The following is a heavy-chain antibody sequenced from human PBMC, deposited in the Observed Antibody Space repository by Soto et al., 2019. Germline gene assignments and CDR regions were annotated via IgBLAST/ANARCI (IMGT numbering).Heavy chain of an antibody. J-gene: IGHJ5*02. Sequence: EASVKVSCKASGYTFTNHDITWVRQAPGQGLEWMGWISAYNGNTNYAQKLQGRVNMTTDTSTSTAYMELRSLSSDDTAVYYCARTGSSSWFWFDPWGQGTLVTVSS. D-gene: IGHD6-13*01. CDR2: ISAYNGNT. CDR3: ARTGSSSWFWFDP. V-gene: IGHV1-18*01. CDR1: GYTFTNHD.